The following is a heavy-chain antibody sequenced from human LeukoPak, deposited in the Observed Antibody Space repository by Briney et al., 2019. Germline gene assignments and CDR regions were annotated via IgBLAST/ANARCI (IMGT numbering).Heavy chain of an antibody. CDR2: IIPIFGTA. CDR1: GGTFSSYA. Sequence: SVKVSCKASGGTFSSYAISWVRQAPGQGLERMGGIIPIFGTANYAQKFQGRVTITTDESTSTAYMELSSLRSEDTAVYYCARGRRSGHSSSWYDYYYYYMDVWGKGTTVTVSS. CDR3: ARGRRSGHSSSWYDYYYYYMDV. D-gene: IGHD6-13*01. J-gene: IGHJ6*03. V-gene: IGHV1-69*05.